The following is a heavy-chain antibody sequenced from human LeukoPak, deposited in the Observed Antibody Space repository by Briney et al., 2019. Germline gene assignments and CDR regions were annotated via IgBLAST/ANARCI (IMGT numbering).Heavy chain of an antibody. CDR2: IYYSGST. V-gene: IGHV4-59*01. J-gene: IGHJ4*02. CDR1: AVSISGSY. CDR3: ARAKVTYYYDGSGYYYFDT. Sequence: SETLSLTCTVSAVSISGSYWTWIRQSPGQGLEWIGRIYYSGSTNYNPSLKSRVTISVDTSKKQFSLKLRSVTAADTAVYYCARAKVTYYYDGSGYYYFDTWGQGTLVTVSS. D-gene: IGHD3-22*01.